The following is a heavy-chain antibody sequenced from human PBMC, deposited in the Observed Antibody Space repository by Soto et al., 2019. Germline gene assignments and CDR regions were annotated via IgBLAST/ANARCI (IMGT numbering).Heavy chain of an antibody. Sequence: EVQLVETRGGLIQPGGTLRLPCAAAGFTVSNNYMSWVRQAPGKGLEWVSVIYSGGSTYYADSVKGRFTISRDNSKNTRYLQMNSLRAEDTAVYYCARSSFQGLVSARPYYYYGMDVCGQGTTVTVSS. CDR3: ARSSFQGLVSARPYYYYGMDV. CDR2: IYSGGST. J-gene: IGHJ6*02. D-gene: IGHD6-6*01. V-gene: IGHV3-53*02. CDR1: GFTVSNNY.